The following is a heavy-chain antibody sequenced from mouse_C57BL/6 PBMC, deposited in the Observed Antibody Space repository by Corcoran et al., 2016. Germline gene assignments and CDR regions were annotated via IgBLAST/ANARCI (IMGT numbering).Heavy chain of an antibody. J-gene: IGHJ2*01. CDR2: INPNNGGT. V-gene: IGHV1-26*01. Sequence: EVQLQQSGPELVKPGASVKISCKASGYPFTDSYMNWVKQSHGKSLEWIGDINPNNGGTSYNQKFKGKAPLTVDQSSSTAYMALRSLTAEDSAVDYCARGGVFYVDYGCQGTTLTVSS. CDR3: ARGGVFYVDY. CDR1: GYPFTDSY.